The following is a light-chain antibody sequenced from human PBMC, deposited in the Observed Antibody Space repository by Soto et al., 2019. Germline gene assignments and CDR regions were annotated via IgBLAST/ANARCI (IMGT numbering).Light chain of an antibody. CDR3: QQYDSYWT. CDR2: EAS. V-gene: IGKV1-5*03. CDR1: QSISSY. J-gene: IGKJ1*01. Sequence: DIQMTQSPSTLSASVGDRVTITCRASQSISSYLNWYQQKPGKAPKLLIYEASSLKSGVPSRFSGSGSGTEFTLTISSLQPDDFATYYCQQYDSYWTFGQGTKVDIK.